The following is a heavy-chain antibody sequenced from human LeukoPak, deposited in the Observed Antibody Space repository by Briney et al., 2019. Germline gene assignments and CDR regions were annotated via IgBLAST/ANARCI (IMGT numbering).Heavy chain of an antibody. D-gene: IGHD3-22*01. J-gene: IGHJ4*02. CDR3: AKEDSSGTRFEY. CDR2: ISYDGSNK. V-gene: IGHV3-30*14. Sequence: GGSLRLSCAASGFTFSSYAMHWVRQAPGKGLEWVAVISYDGSNKYYADSVKGRFTISRDNSRNILYLQMNSLRAEDTAVYHCAKEDSSGTRFEYWGRGSLVTVSS. CDR1: GFTFSSYA.